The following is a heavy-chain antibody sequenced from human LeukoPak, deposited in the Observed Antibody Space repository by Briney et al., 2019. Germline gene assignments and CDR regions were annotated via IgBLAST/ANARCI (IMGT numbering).Heavy chain of an antibody. D-gene: IGHD6-13*01. J-gene: IGHJ5*02. Sequence: EASVKVSCKASGGTFSSYAISWVRQAPGQGLEWMGGIIPIFGTANYAQKFQGRVTITADESTSTAYMGLSSLRSEDTAVYYCATHRGYSSTNWFDPWGQGTLVTVSS. CDR1: GGTFSSYA. CDR2: IIPIFGTA. CDR3: ATHRGYSSTNWFDP. V-gene: IGHV1-69*13.